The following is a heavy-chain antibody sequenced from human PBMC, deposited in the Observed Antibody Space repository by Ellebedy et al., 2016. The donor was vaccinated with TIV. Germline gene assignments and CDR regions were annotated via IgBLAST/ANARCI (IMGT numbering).Heavy chain of an antibody. CDR3: ARPDYRYDS. CDR2: ISGSGRTI. CDR1: GFTFSSYT. Sequence: GGSLRLXCAASGFTFSSYTMNWVRQAPGKGLEWVSYISGSGRTIFYADSVKGRFTISRDNAKNSLYLHMNSLRADDTAVYYCARPDYRYDSWGQGTQVTVSS. D-gene: IGHD4-11*01. J-gene: IGHJ4*02. V-gene: IGHV3-48*04.